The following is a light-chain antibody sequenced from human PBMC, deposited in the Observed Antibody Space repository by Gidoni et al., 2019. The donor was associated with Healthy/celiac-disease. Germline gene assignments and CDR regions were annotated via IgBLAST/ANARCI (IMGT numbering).Light chain of an antibody. CDR3: QQYNNRPLT. CDR1: QSVRSN. J-gene: IGKJ4*01. V-gene: IGKV3-15*01. Sequence: EIVMTQSPATLSVSPGERATLSCRASQSVRSNLAWYQQKPGQAPRLLIYGASTRATGIPARFSGSGSGTEFTLTISSLQSEDFAVYYCQQYNNRPLTFGGGTKVEIK. CDR2: GAS.